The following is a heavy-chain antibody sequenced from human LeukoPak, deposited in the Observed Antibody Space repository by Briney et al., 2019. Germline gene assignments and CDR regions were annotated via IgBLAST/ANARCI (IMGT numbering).Heavy chain of an antibody. J-gene: IGHJ4*02. V-gene: IGHV4/OR15-8*02. CDR1: GDSIRKDNW. CDR3: ANHYSGYIDY. D-gene: IGHD5-12*01. Sequence: SETLSLTCPVSGDSIRKDNWWTWVRRSPGKGLEWLGEIYDSGKTNYHPSLRSRIAISIDTAKRQFPLELTAVTAADTAVYYCANHYSGYIDYWGQGTLVTVSS. CDR2: IYDSGKT.